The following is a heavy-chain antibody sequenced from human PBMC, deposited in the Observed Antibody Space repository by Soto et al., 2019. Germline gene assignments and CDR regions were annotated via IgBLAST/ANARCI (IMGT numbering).Heavy chain of an antibody. D-gene: IGHD6-13*01. V-gene: IGHV3-23*01. J-gene: IGHJ4*02. CDR1: GITFSNYA. CDR2: ITDSGGTK. CDR3: AKSPRLPAADAQFED. Sequence: GGSLRLSCAASGITFSNYAMSWVRQAPGKGLEWVSGITDSGGTKYYADPVKGRFTISRDNSKNTLYVQINSLRAEDTAVYYCAKSPRLPAADAQFEDWGQGTLVTVSS.